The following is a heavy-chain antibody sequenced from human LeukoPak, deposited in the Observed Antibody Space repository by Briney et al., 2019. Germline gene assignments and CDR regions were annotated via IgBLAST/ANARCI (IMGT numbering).Heavy chain of an antibody. V-gene: IGHV4-34*01. CDR2: INHSGST. CDR3: ARDIEGTPYYGSGSLDY. CDR1: GGSFSGYY. Sequence: PSETLSLTCAVYGGSFSGYYWSWIRQPPGKGLEWIGEINHSGSTNYNPSLKSRVTISVDTSKNQFSLKLSSVTAADTAVYYCARDIEGTPYYGSGSLDYWGQGTXVXVSS. D-gene: IGHD3-10*01. J-gene: IGHJ4*02.